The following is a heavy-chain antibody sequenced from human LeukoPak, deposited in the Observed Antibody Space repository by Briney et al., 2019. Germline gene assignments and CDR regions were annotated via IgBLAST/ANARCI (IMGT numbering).Heavy chain of an antibody. Sequence: TGGSRRLSCAASGFTFSSYAMSWVRQAPGKGLEWVSAISGSGGSTYYADSVKGRFTISRDNSKNSLYLQMNSLRAEDTAVYYCAKSLSHSSSCYPSHFDYWGQGTLVTVSS. J-gene: IGHJ4*02. CDR3: AKSLSHSSSCYPSHFDY. CDR1: GFTFSSYA. CDR2: ISGSGGST. V-gene: IGHV3-23*01. D-gene: IGHD6-13*01.